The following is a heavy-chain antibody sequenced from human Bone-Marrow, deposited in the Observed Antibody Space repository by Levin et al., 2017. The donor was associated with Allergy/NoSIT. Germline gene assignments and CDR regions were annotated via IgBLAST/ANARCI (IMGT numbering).Heavy chain of an antibody. V-gene: IGHV1-69*01. J-gene: IGHJ6*02. CDR1: GGTFSSYA. D-gene: IGHD3-10*01. Sequence: KISCKASGGTFSSYAISWVRQAPGQGLEWMGGIIPIFGTANYAQKFQGRVTITADESTSTAYMELSSLRSEDTAVYYCAREQLLWFGTVYYYYGMDVWGQGTTVTVSS. CDR3: AREQLLWFGTVYYYYGMDV. CDR2: IIPIFGTA.